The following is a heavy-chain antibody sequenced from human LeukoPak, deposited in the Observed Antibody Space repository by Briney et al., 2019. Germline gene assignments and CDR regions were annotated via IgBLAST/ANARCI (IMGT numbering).Heavy chain of an antibody. J-gene: IGHJ4*02. Sequence: GGSLRLSCAAYGFTFSSCGFNWVRQAPGKGLEWISSIGPTGTDRYYADSVRGRFTISRDNAKNSMYLQMDSLRDEDTAVYYCATETIGRHYDYWGEGTLLTVSS. CDR2: IGPTGTDR. CDR1: GFTFSSCG. CDR3: ATETIGRHYDY. D-gene: IGHD1-14*01. V-gene: IGHV3-21*01.